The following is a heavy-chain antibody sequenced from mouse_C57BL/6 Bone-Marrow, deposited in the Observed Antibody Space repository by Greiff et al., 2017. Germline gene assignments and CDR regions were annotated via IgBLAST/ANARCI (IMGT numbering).Heavy chain of an antibody. Sequence: QVQLQQPGAELVMPGASVKLSCKASGYTFNSYWMHWVKQRPGQGLEWIGEIDPSDSYTKYTQKFKGKSTLTVDKTSSTAYMQLRILTSEDSAVYYYARGGYYAMDYWGQGTSVTVSS. J-gene: IGHJ4*01. V-gene: IGHV1-69*01. CDR2: IDPSDSYT. CDR1: GYTFNSYW. CDR3: ARGGYYAMDY.